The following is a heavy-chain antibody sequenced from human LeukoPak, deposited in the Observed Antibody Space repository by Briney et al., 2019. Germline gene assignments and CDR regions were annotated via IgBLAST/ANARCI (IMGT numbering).Heavy chain of an antibody. CDR3: AKSGWYCSGGSCRYYYYYYMDV. CDR1: GFTFSSYD. D-gene: IGHD2-15*01. J-gene: IGHJ6*03. Sequence: GGSLRLSCAASGFTFSSYDMSWVRQAPGKGLEWVSAISGSGGSTYYADSVKGRFTISRDNSKNTLYLQMNSLRAEDTAVYYCAKSGWYCSGGSCRYYYYYYMDVWGKGTTVTVSS. V-gene: IGHV3-23*01. CDR2: ISGSGGST.